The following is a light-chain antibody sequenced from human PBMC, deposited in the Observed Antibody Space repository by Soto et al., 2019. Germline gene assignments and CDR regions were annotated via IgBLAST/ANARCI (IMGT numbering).Light chain of an antibody. CDR3: SSYTSTTSLV. Sequence: QSALTQPASVSGSPGQSITISCTGSSSDIGDYNYVSWYQQHPGKAPKLIIFEVSYRPSGVSNRFSGSKSGITASLTISGLQADDEGDYYCSSYTSTTSLVFGGGTKVTVL. V-gene: IGLV2-14*01. CDR1: SSDIGDYNY. CDR2: EVS. J-gene: IGLJ3*02.